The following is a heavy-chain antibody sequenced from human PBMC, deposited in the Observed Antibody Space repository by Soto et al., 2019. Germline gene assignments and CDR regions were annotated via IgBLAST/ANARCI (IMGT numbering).Heavy chain of an antibody. CDR1: GGSISSYY. V-gene: IGHV4-59*01. Sequence: QVQLQESGPGLVKPSETLSLTCTVSGGSISSYYWSWIRQPPGKGLEWIGYIYYSGSTNYNPSLKSRVTISVDTSKNQFSLKLSSVTAADTAVYYCASTVAAPPPYYYYGMDVWGQGTTVTVSS. J-gene: IGHJ6*02. CDR3: ASTVAAPPPYYYYGMDV. CDR2: IYYSGST. D-gene: IGHD6-6*01.